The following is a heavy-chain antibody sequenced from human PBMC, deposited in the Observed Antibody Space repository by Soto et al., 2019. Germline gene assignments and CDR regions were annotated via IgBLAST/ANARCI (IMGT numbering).Heavy chain of an antibody. CDR1: GYIFTTYW. D-gene: IGHD5-12*01. CDR2: INPTDSDT. CDR3: ARQWNFDY. V-gene: IGHV5-51*01. Sequence: PGESLKISCKASGYIFTTYWIAWVRQMPGKGLEWIGIINPTDSDTRYSPSFQGQVTISADKSISTTYLQWSSLKASDTAIYYCARQWNFDYWGQGPLVTVSS. J-gene: IGHJ4*02.